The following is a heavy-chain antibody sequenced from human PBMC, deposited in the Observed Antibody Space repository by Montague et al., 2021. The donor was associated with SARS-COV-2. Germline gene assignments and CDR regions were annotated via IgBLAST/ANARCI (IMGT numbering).Heavy chain of an antibody. CDR2: IDWDDDK. CDR1: GFSLSTSGMC. D-gene: IGHD3-9*01. J-gene: IGHJ6*02. Sequence: PALVKPTQTLTLTCTSSGFSLSTSGMCVSWIRRPPGKALEWLARIDWDDDKYYSTSLETRLTISKDTSKNQVVLTMTNMDPVDTATYYCARTYYDILTGRDYGMDVWGQGTTVTVSS. CDR3: ARTYYDILTGRDYGMDV. V-gene: IGHV2-70*11.